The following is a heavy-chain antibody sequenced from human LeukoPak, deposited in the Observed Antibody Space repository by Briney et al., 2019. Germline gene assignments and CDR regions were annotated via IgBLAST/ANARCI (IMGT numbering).Heavy chain of an antibody. Sequence: GGSLRLSCAASGFTVSSNYMSWVRQAPGRGLEWVSVTYSGGSTYYADSVKGRLTISGDNSKNTLYLQMNSLRAEDTAVYYCARVFLYDSSGYYSPAFDYWGQGTLVTVSS. V-gene: IGHV3-66*01. D-gene: IGHD3-22*01. J-gene: IGHJ4*02. CDR1: GFTVSSNY. CDR3: ARVFLYDSSGYYSPAFDY. CDR2: TYSGGST.